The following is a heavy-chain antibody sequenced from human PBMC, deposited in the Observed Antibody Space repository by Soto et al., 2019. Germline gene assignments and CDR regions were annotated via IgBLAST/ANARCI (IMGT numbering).Heavy chain of an antibody. Sequence: SETLSLTCGVSGGTVASSHWWSWVRQSPSRGLEWIGNVYHTGDTNFNPSLQSRVTFSVDKSNNQFSLRLTSLTAADTAVYFCAREIVAAGGNNYFDPWGPGTLVTVSS. D-gene: IGHD5-12*01. V-gene: IGHV4-4*02. CDR1: GGTVASSHW. J-gene: IGHJ5*02. CDR2: VYHTGDT. CDR3: AREIVAAGGNNYFDP.